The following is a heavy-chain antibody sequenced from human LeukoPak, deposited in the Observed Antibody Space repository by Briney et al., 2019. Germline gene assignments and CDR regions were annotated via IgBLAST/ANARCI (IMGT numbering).Heavy chain of an antibody. CDR3: ARVQDGYSIA. CDR1: GFTFSNYN. CDR2: ISSSSGYI. Sequence: PGGSLRLSCAASGFTFSNYNVNWVRQAPGKGLEWVSFISSSSGYIYHADSVKGRFTVSRDNAKISLYLQMNSLRAEDTAVYYCARVQDGYSIAWGQGTLVTVSS. V-gene: IGHV3-21*01. J-gene: IGHJ5*02. D-gene: IGHD5-18*01.